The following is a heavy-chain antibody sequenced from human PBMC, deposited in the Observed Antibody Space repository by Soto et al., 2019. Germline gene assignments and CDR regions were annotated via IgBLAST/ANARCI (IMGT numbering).Heavy chain of an antibody. CDR3: SRGGSVYYYTGYYFDY. Sequence: SETLSLTCTVSGGSISSGGNYWSWIRQNPGKGLEWIGYIYDSGSTYYSPSLKSRVTISIGTSTNQFSLKLRSVTASDTAVYYCSRGGSVYYYTGYYFDYWGQGTLVTVSS. V-gene: IGHV4-31*03. CDR1: GGSISSGGNY. D-gene: IGHD3-3*01. CDR2: IYDSGST. J-gene: IGHJ4*02.